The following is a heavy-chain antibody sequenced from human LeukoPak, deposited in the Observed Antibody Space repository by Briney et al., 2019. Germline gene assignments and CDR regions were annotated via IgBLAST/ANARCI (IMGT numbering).Heavy chain of an antibody. D-gene: IGHD3-10*01. V-gene: IGHV4-34*01. Sequence: SETLSLTCAVYGGSFSGYYWSWIRQPPGKGLEWIGEINHSGSANYNPSLKSRVTISVDTSKNQFSLKLSSVTAADTAVYYCARALTLYGSGSYYTYGYWGQGTLVTVSS. CDR3: ARALTLYGSGSYYTYGY. CDR1: GGSFSGYY. CDR2: INHSGSA. J-gene: IGHJ4*02.